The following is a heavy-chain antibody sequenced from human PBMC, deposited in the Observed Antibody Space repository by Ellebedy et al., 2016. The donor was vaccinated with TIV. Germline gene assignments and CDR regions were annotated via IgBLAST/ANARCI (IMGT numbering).Heavy chain of an antibody. V-gene: IGHV4-39*01. D-gene: IGHD5-18*01. Sequence: MPSETLSLTCTVSGGSIKSADYYWGWIRKTPGKGLEWIGNYYYTGGTFSNPSLKSRVIILGDTSKNQFSLKLRAVTAADTALYYCVRLKHSYGPPDYWGLGTRVTVSS. CDR3: VRLKHSYGPPDY. J-gene: IGHJ4*02. CDR1: GGSIKSADYY. CDR2: YYYTGGT.